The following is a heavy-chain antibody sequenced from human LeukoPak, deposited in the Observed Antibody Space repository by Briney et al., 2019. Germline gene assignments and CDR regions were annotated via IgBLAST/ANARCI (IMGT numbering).Heavy chain of an antibody. CDR2: ISAYNGNT. D-gene: IGHD2/OR15-2a*01. J-gene: IGHJ5*02. CDR1: GGTFSSYA. Sequence: ASVKVSCKASGGTFSSYAISWVRQAPGQGLEWMGWISAYNGNTNYAQKLQGRVTMTTDTSTSTAYMELRSLRSDDTAVYYCARTDAFSNNWFDPWGQGTLVTVSS. V-gene: IGHV1-18*01. CDR3: ARTDAFSNNWFDP.